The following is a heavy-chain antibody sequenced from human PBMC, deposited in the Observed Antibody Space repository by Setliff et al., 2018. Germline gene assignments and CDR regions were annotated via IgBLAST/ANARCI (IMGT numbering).Heavy chain of an antibody. CDR3: AKNGFGVVALGVNNWFDP. J-gene: IGHJ5*02. D-gene: IGHD3-10*01. CDR2: ISNSGSTI. Sequence: PGGSLRLSCAASGFTFSDYYMSWIRQPPGKGLEWVSYISNSGSTIYYAASVKGRFTISRDNAKNSLYLQMNSLRAEDTAVYSCAKNGFGVVALGVNNWFDPWGQGTLVTVSS. V-gene: IGHV3-11*01. CDR1: GFTFSDYY.